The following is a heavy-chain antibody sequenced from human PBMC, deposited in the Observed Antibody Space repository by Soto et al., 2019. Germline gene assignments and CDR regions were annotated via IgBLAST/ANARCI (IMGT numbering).Heavy chain of an antibody. V-gene: IGHV3-48*02. D-gene: IGHD4-4*01. CDR2: ISSSSSNI. CDR3: AREGDYSNYKDHYYYGMDV. Sequence: PGGSLRLSCAASGFTFSSYSMNWVRQAPGRGLEWVSYISSSSSNIYYADSVKGRFTISRDNAKNSLYLQMNSLRDEDTAVYYCAREGDYSNYKDHYYYGMDVWGQGTTVTVSS. J-gene: IGHJ6*02. CDR1: GFTFSSYS.